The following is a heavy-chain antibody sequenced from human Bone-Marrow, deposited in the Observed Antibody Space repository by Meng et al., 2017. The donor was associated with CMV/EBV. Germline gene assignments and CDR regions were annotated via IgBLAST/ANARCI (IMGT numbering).Heavy chain of an antibody. Sequence: GESLKISCAASGFTFSSYAMHWVRQAPGKGLEWVAVISYDGSNKYYADSVKGRFTISRDNSKNTLYLQMNSLRAEDTAVYYCARVSSEHRVLRYFDWSGDAFDIWGQGTMVTVSS. V-gene: IGHV3-30-3*01. CDR1: GFTFSSYA. CDR2: ISYDGSNK. CDR3: ARVSSEHRVLRYFDWSGDAFDI. D-gene: IGHD3-9*01. J-gene: IGHJ3*02.